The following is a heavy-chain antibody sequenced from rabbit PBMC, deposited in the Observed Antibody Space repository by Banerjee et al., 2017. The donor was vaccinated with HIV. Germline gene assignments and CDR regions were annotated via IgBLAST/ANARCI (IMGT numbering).Heavy chain of an antibody. CDR1: GFDFNNYG. Sequence: QEQLVESGGGLVQPGGSLKLSCKASGFDFNNYGVSWVRQAPGKGLEWIGYIDPVFGRTFYASWVNRRFTISSHDAQNTLYLQLNSLTAADTATYFCVRDLGGTMTIGNLWGPGTLVTVS. CDR2: IDPVFGRT. V-gene: IGHV1S47*01. CDR3: VRDLGGTMTIGNL. D-gene: IGHD2-1*01. J-gene: IGHJ4*01.